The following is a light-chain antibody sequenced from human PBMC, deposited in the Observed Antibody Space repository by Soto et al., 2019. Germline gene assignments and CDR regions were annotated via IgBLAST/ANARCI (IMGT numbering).Light chain of an antibody. CDR1: SSDFGSYKF. CDR3: FSFTCTNTHV. V-gene: IGLV2-23*01. J-gene: IGLJ1*01. Sequence: QSALTQPASVSGSPGQSVTISCTGTSSDFGSYKFVSWYQHHPGTVPKVIIYETSKRPSGVSDRFSGSKSGNTASLTISGLQAEEEADYYCFSFTCTNTHVFGSGTKVTVL. CDR2: ETS.